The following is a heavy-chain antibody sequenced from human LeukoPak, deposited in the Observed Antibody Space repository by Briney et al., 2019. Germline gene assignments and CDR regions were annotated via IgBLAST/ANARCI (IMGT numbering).Heavy chain of an antibody. J-gene: IGHJ4*02. Sequence: PGGSLRLSCAASGFTFDDYAMHWVRQAPGKGLEWVSGISWNSGSIGYADSVKGRFTISRDNAKNSLYLQMNSLRAEDTALYYCARDLRAPPGYWGQGTLVTVSS. D-gene: IGHD7-27*01. CDR2: ISWNSGSI. V-gene: IGHV3-9*01. CDR1: GFTFDDYA. CDR3: ARDLRAPPGY.